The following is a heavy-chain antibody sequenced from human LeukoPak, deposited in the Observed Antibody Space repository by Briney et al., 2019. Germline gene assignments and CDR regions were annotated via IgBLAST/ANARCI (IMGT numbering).Heavy chain of an antibody. D-gene: IGHD3-22*01. CDR1: GYTFTSYG. J-gene: IGHJ5*02. CDR3: ARDSRELYYDSSGRFNWFDP. V-gene: IGHV1-18*01. CDR2: ISAYNGNI. Sequence: ASVKVSCKXSGYTFTSYGISWVRQAPGQGLERMGWISAYNGNINYAQKLQGRVTMTTDTSTSTAYMELRSLRSDDTAVYYCARDSRELYYDSSGRFNWFDPWGQGTLVTVSS.